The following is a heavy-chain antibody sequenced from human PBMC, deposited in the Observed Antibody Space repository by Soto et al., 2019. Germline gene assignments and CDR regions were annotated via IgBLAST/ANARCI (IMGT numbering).Heavy chain of an antibody. J-gene: IGHJ5*02. V-gene: IGHV4-4*08. CDR2: MYNTGST. Sequence: PSESLSLTCTASGGSISGSYWSWIRRPPGKGLEWIGYMYNTGSTVYNPSLKSRVTISVDTSKNQFSLKLNSVTAADTAVYYCARITSAFDPWGQGTLVTVSS. CDR3: ARITSAFDP. D-gene: IGHD2-2*01. CDR1: GGSISGSY.